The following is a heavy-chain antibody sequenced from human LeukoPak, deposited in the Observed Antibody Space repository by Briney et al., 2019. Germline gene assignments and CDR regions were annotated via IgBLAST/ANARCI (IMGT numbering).Heavy chain of an antibody. J-gene: IGHJ4*02. D-gene: IGHD3-22*01. CDR1: GGSFSGYY. CDR3: ARHFGYDDTSDYQGVPDH. Sequence: SETLSLTCAVYGGSFSGYYWSWIRQPPGKGLEWIGEIIHSGSPNYNPSLKSRVTMSIDTSKNQFSLNLSSVTAADTAVYYCARHFGYDDTSDYQGVPDHWGQGSLVTVSS. V-gene: IGHV4-34*12. CDR2: IIHSGSP.